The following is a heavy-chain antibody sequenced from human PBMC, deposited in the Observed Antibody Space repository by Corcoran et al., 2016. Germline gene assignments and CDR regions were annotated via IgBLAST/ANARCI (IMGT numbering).Heavy chain of an antibody. CDR1: GGSISSSSYY. CDR2: IYYSGST. V-gene: IGHV4-39*01. J-gene: IGHJ5*02. D-gene: IGHD6-6*01. Sequence: QLQLQESGPGLVKPSETLSLTCTVSGGSISSSSYYWGWIRQPPGKGLEWIGSIYYSGSTYYNPSLKSRVTISVDTSKNQFSLKLSSVTAADTAVYYWARRAVYSSSGWFDPWGQGTLVTVSS. CDR3: ARRAVYSSSGWFDP.